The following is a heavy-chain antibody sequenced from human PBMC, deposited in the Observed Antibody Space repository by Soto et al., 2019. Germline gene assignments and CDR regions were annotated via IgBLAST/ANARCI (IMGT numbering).Heavy chain of an antibody. CDR2: ISSSSSYI. CDR1: GFTFSSYS. Sequence: EVQLVESGGGLVKPGGSLRLSCAASGFTFSSYSMNWVRQAPGKGLEWVSSISSSSSYIYYADSVKGRFTISRDNAKNSLYLQMNSLRAEDTAVYYCARPYCNGGSCYHFDYWGQGTLVTVSS. CDR3: ARPYCNGGSCYHFDY. D-gene: IGHD2-15*01. J-gene: IGHJ4*02. V-gene: IGHV3-21*01.